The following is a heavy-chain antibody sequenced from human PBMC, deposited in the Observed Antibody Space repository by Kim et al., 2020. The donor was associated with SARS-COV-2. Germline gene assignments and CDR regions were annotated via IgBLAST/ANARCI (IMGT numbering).Heavy chain of an antibody. J-gene: IGHJ4*02. V-gene: IGHV3-15*01. D-gene: IGHD3-10*01. CDR1: GFTFSNAW. CDR2: IKSKTDGGTT. Sequence: GGSLRLSCAASGFTFSNAWMSWVRQAPGKGLEWVGRIKSKTDGGTTDYAAPVKGRFTISRDDSKNTLYLQMNSLKTEDTAVYYCTTGAELLWFGEGIDYWGQGTLVTVSS. CDR3: TTGAELLWFGEGIDY.